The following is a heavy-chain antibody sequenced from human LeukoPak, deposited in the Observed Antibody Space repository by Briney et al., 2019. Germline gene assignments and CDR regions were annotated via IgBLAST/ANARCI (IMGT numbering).Heavy chain of an antibody. CDR3: ATLEQQLVRDNWFDP. CDR1: GYTFTGYY. CDR2: IIPIFGTA. V-gene: IGHV1-69*13. Sequence: GASVKVSCKASGYTFTGYYMHWVRQAPGQGLEWMGGIIPIFGTANYAQKFQGRVTITADESTSTAYMELSNLRSEDTAVYYCATLEQQLVRDNWFDPWGQGTLVTVSS. D-gene: IGHD6-13*01. J-gene: IGHJ5*02.